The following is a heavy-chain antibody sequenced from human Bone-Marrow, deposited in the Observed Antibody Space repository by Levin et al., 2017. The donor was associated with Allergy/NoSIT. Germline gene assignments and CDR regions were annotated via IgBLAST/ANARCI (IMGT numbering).Heavy chain of an antibody. CDR1: GFTFSGYT. J-gene: IGHJ4*02. CDR2: INQSGATT. D-gene: IGHD6-13*01. V-gene: IGHV3-23*01. Sequence: WGSLRLSCAASGFTFSGYTMGWVRQAPGKGLEWVSDINQSGATTYYADSVKGRFTISRDNSRNTLYLQMNSLRADDTAVYYCAKAGAASWYHYWGQGTLVTVSS. CDR3: AKAGAASWYHY.